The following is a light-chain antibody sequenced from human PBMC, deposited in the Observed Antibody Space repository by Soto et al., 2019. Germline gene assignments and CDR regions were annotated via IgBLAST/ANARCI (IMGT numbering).Light chain of an antibody. CDR1: SSNIGAGYD. Sequence: QSVLTQPPSVSGAPGQWVPISCTGSSSNIGAGYDVSWYQQLPGTAPKFLIYGNTDRPSGVPDRFSGSTSGTSASLAITGLQAEDGADYYCQSYDSSLSGYVFGTGTKLTVL. CDR3: QSYDSSLSGYV. V-gene: IGLV1-40*01. J-gene: IGLJ1*01. CDR2: GNT.